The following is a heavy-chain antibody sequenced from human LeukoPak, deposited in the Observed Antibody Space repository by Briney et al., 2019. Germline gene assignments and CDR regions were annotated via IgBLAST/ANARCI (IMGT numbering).Heavy chain of an antibody. D-gene: IGHD6-19*01. CDR3: AREEVRVVAGVREVVQH. Sequence: GGSLRLSCAASGFTVSYNFMTWVRQAPGKGLEWVSGIYTGGSTHYADSVKGRFTISRDFSKNTLYLQMNSLRAEDTAVYYCAREEVRVVAGVREVVQHWGQGTLVTVSS. CDR1: GFTVSYNF. V-gene: IGHV3-66*01. J-gene: IGHJ1*01. CDR2: IYTGGST.